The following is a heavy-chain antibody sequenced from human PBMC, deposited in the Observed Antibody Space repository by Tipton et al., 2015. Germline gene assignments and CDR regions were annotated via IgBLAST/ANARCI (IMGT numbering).Heavy chain of an antibody. CDR1: GFTFSTYW. Sequence: SLRLSCAASGFTFSTYWMSWVRQAPGKGLEWVANIKQDGSEKYCVDSVKGRFTISRDNAKNSLYLQMNSLRAEDTAVYYCAGHSHQTLYDFWSGPTALYYYYGTDVWGQGTTVTVSS. V-gene: IGHV3-7*01. D-gene: IGHD3-3*01. CDR2: IKQDGSEK. CDR3: AGHSHQTLYDFWSGPTALYYYYGTDV. J-gene: IGHJ6*02.